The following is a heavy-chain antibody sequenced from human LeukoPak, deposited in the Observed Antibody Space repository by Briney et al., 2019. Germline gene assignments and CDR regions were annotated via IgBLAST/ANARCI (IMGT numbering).Heavy chain of an antibody. CDR1: GYSISSGYY. J-gene: IGHJ3*02. V-gene: IGHV4-38-2*02. D-gene: IGHD1-26*01. CDR2: IYYSGST. Sequence: PSETLSLTCTVSGYSISSGYYWGWIRQPPGKGLEWIGSIYYSGSTYYNPSLKSRVTISVDTSKNQFSLKLSSVTAADTAVYYCARRRVVVGATRNAFDIWGQGTMVTVSS. CDR3: ARRRVVVGATRNAFDI.